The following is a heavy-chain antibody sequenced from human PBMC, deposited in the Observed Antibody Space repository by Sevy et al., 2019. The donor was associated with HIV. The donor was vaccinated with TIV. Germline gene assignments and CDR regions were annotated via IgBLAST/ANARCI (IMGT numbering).Heavy chain of an antibody. D-gene: IGHD6-19*01. V-gene: IGHV4-39*01. Sequence: SETLSLTCTVSGASISSSGYYWGWIRQPPGKGLEWIASIRYSGSTYYNLSLRSRVTISADASKNQFSLKLNSVTAADTAVYYCAGPILTYRSGWSYYDHWGQGTVVTVSS. CDR2: IRYSGST. J-gene: IGHJ4*02. CDR3: AGPILTYRSGWSYYDH. CDR1: GASISSSGYY.